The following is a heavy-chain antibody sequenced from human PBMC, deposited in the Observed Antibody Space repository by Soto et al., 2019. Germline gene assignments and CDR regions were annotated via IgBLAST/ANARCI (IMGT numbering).Heavy chain of an antibody. CDR2: IAYDGSNK. V-gene: IGHV3-30*18. CDR1: GFTFSTYG. Sequence: ESGGGVVQPGRSLRLSCAASGFTFSTYGMHWVRQAPGKGLEWVAVIAYDGSNKYYADSVKGRFTISRDNSKNTVHLQMNCLRAEDTAVYYCAKDPRPLSVVMVYAIVGGMDVWGQGTTVTVAS. D-gene: IGHD2-8*01. J-gene: IGHJ6*02. CDR3: AKDPRPLSVVMVYAIVGGMDV.